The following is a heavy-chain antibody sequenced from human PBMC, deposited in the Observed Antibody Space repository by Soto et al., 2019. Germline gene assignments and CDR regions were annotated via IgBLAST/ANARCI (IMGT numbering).Heavy chain of an antibody. J-gene: IGHJ1*01. CDR3: GRDFGSGHADV. CDR1: HEIFNTNW. Sequence: LKISCQTSHEIFNTNWITWVRQMPGRGLEWVGRIDPSDSYTTYNPSLKGHVILSVDKSMNTAYVQWTSLRASDTAMYFCGRDFGSGHADVWGQGTLVTVSS. CDR2: IDPSDSYT. D-gene: IGHD1-26*01. V-gene: IGHV5-10-1*01.